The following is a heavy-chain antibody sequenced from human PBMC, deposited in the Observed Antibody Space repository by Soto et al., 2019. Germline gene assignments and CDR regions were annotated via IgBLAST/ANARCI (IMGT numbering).Heavy chain of an antibody. CDR2: INHSGST. Sequence: PSETLSLTCAVYGGSFSGYYWSGIRQPPGKGLEWIGEINHSGSTNYNPSLKSRVTISVDTSKNQFSLKLSSVTAADTAVYYCARGSRWLVRWFDPWGQGTLVTVSS. CDR3: ARGSRWLVRWFDP. J-gene: IGHJ5*02. CDR1: GGSFSGYY. D-gene: IGHD6-19*01. V-gene: IGHV4-34*01.